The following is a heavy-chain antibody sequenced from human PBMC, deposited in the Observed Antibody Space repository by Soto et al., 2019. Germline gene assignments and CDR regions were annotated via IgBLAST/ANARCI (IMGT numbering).Heavy chain of an antibody. CDR1: GYTFTDYA. V-gene: IGHV1-3*01. CDR3: SRRVITGTNTYDYGLDV. D-gene: IGHD1-20*01. Sequence: QVHLVQSGAEVRETGASVRISCEASGYTFTDYAIHWVRQAHGQRPEWMGWINAANGNIKSSRPFRGRVTLTIDKSASTAYSDLTSLRSEDTAVYFCSRRVITGTNTYDYGLDVWGQGTAVTVAS. J-gene: IGHJ6*02. CDR2: INAANGNI.